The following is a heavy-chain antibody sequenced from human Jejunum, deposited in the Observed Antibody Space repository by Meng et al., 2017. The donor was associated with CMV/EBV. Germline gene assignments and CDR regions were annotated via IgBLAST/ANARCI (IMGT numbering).Heavy chain of an antibody. V-gene: IGHV3-7*01. CDR1: FTFSTYW. CDR2: IRQDGSDK. CDR3: ARGDGSIHASRLLDY. J-gene: IGHJ4*02. D-gene: IGHD2-15*01. Sequence: FTFSTYWMSWVRQAPGSGLEWVANIRQDGSDKYYVDSVRGRFTISRDNAQNSLYLQINNLRAEDSAVYYCARGDGSIHASRLLDYWGQGTLVTVSS.